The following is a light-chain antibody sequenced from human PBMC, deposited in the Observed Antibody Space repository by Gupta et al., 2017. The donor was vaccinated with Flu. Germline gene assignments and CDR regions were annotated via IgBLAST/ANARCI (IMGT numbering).Light chain of an antibody. Sequence: EIVTTQSPATLSMSPAERATLACRASQSINRDLAWYQQKPGQDPRLLIYGASTRVIGMPDTFSGSGSGTEFILTISSLQSEDVALYYCHQYNNWPPDSFGEGTRLEIK. CDR2: GAS. J-gene: IGKJ2*03. CDR3: HQYNNWPPDS. CDR1: QSINRD. V-gene: IGKV3-15*01.